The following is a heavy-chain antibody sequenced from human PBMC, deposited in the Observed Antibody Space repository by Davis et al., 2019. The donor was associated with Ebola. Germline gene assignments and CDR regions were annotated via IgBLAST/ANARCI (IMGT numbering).Heavy chain of an antibody. J-gene: IGHJ5*02. CDR3: ARAPGLWLNWFDP. V-gene: IGHV1-46*01. D-gene: IGHD5-18*01. Sequence: ASVKVSCKASGYTFTSYYMHWVRQAPGQGLEWMGIINPSGGSTSYAQKFQGRVTISVDTSKNQFSLKLSSVTAADTAVYYCARAPGLWLNWFDPWGQGTLVTVSS. CDR2: INPSGGST. CDR1: GYTFTSYY.